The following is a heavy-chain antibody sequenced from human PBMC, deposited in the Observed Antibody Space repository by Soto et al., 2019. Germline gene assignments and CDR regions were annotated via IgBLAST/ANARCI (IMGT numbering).Heavy chain of an antibody. J-gene: IGHJ4*02. V-gene: IGHV2-5*02. CDR3: AHIYSSSWQFDY. D-gene: IGHD6-13*01. Sequence: QITLKESGPTLVKPTQTLTLTCTFSGFSLSTSGVGVGWIRQPPGQALEWLALFYCDDDKRYSPSLKSRLTITKDTSKNQVVLTMTNMDPVDTATYFCAHIYSSSWQFDYWGQGTLVTVSS. CDR2: FYCDDDK. CDR1: GFSLSTSGVG.